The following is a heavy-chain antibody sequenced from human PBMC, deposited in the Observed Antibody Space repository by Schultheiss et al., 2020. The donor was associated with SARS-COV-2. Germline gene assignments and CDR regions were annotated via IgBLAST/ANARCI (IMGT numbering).Heavy chain of an antibody. J-gene: IGHJ4*02. CDR2: IYYSGST. CDR3: ARGVYGSGSYYNVGYFDY. V-gene: IGHV4-39*07. CDR1: GGSISSGDSY. D-gene: IGHD3-10*01. Sequence: SQTLSPTCTVSGGSISSGDSYWSWIRQPPGKGLEWIGSIYYSGSTFYNPSLKSRVTISVDTSKNQFSLKLSSVTAADTAVYYCARGVYGSGSYYNVGYFDYWGQGTLVTVSS.